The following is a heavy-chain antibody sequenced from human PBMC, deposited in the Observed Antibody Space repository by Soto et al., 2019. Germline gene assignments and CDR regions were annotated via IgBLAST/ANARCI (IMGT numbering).Heavy chain of an antibody. D-gene: IGHD1-26*01. V-gene: IGHV1-18*01. J-gene: IGHJ4*02. Sequence: ASVKVSCKTSGYTFTSYGISWVRQAPGQGLEWMGWISAYNGNTNYAQKLQGRVTMATDTSTSTAYMELRSLRSDDTAVYYCARVGHVGATTAFDYWGQGTLVTVSS. CDR1: GYTFTSYG. CDR2: ISAYNGNT. CDR3: ARVGHVGATTAFDY.